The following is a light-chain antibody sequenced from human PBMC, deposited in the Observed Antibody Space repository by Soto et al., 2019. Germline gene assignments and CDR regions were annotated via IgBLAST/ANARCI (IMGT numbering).Light chain of an antibody. CDR3: TSHTASSTGV. V-gene: IGLV2-14*01. Sequence: QSALTQPASVSGSPGQSITISCTGTSSDVGYDNYVSWFQQHPGKAPKLMIYEVSRRPSGVSNRFSGPKSANTASLTISGLQAEDEADYYCTSHTASSTGVFGGGTQLTVL. CDR2: EVS. J-gene: IGLJ3*02. CDR1: SSDVGYDNY.